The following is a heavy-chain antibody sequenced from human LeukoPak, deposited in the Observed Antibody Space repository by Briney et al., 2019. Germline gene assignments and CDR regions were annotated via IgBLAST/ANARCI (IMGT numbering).Heavy chain of an antibody. CDR3: ARTVEYYYYYGMDV. Sequence: RASVKVSCKASGYTFTGYYMHWVRQAPGQGLEWMGWINPNSGGTNYPQKFQGRVAITRDTSISTAYMDLSRLTSDDTAVYYCARTVEYYYYYGMDVWGQGTTVTVSS. CDR2: INPNSGGT. CDR1: GYTFTGYY. D-gene: IGHD4-17*01. J-gene: IGHJ6*02. V-gene: IGHV1-2*02.